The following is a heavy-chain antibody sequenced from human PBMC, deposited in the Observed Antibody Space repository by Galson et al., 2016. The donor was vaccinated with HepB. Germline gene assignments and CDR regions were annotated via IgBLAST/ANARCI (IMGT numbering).Heavy chain of an antibody. CDR3: ATKPRYCSGENCYYYGMDV. CDR2: IIPMFGTP. D-gene: IGHD2-15*01. Sequence: SVKVSCKASGGTFSSFAISWVRQAPGQGLEWLGGIIPMFGTPKYAQKFQGRVTITADKSTSTAYMELSSLRSQDTAVYYCATKPRYCSGENCYYYGMDVWGQGTTVTVSS. J-gene: IGHJ6*02. CDR1: GGTFSSFA. V-gene: IGHV1-69*06.